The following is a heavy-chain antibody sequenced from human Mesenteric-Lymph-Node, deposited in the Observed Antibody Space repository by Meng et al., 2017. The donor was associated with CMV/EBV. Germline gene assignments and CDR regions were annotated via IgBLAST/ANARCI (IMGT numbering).Heavy chain of an antibody. CDR1: GFTFSNYW. J-gene: IGHJ4*02. CDR2: IKEDGSKK. V-gene: IGHV3-7*01. CDR3: ARAGTAWGTLYYFDS. D-gene: IGHD1-1*01. Sequence: GESLKISCVASGFTFSNYWMTWLRQVPGKGLEWVANIKEDGSKKYYVDSVKGRFTISRDNAKNSVYLQMDSLRAEDTAVYYCARAGTAWGTLYYFDSWGQGTLVTVSS.